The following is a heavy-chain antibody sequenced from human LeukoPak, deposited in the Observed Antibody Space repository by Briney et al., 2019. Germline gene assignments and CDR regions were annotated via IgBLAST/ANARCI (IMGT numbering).Heavy chain of an antibody. V-gene: IGHV4-61*02. CDR3: ARDRHYYDSSGYYYDY. CDR2: IYTSGST. CDR1: GGSISSGSYY. Sequence: SETLSLTCTVSGGSISSGSYYWSWIRQPAGKGLEWIGRIYTSGSTNYNPSLKSRVTMSVDTSKNQFSLKLSSVTAADTAVYYCARDRHYYDSSGYYYDYWGQGTLVTVSS. D-gene: IGHD3-22*01. J-gene: IGHJ4*02.